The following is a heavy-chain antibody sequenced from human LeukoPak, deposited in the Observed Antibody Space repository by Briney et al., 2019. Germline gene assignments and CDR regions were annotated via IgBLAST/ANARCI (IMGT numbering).Heavy chain of an antibody. Sequence: PGGSLRLSCAASGFTFSPYWMHWVRQAPGKGLVWVARITSDGSSTAYADSVKGRFTISRDNTKNTLYLQMNNLRAEDTAVYYCAKGPDDYSYGMDVWGQGTTVTVSS. CDR2: ITSDGSST. V-gene: IGHV3-74*01. CDR1: GFTFSPYW. J-gene: IGHJ6*02. CDR3: AKGPDDYSYGMDV.